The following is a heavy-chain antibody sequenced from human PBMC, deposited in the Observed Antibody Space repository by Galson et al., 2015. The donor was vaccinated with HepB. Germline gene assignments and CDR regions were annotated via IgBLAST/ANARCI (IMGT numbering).Heavy chain of an antibody. V-gene: IGHV3-30*04. Sequence: SLRLSCAASGFTFSSYAMHWVRQAPGKGLEWVAVISYDGSNKYYADSVKGRFTISRDNSKNTLYLQMNSLRAEDTAVYYCASDLLPLVFGGGREFDIWGQGTMVTVSS. D-gene: IGHD3-3*01. CDR2: ISYDGSNK. CDR1: GFTFSSYA. J-gene: IGHJ3*02. CDR3: ASDLLPLVFGGGREFDI.